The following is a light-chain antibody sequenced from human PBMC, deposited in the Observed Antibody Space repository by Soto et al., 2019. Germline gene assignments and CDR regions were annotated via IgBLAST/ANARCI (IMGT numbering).Light chain of an antibody. CDR2: SNN. J-gene: IGLJ2*01. CDR1: SSNIGSNT. V-gene: IGLV1-44*01. CDR3: AAWDDSLNGGVFGG. Sequence: QSVLTQPPSASGTPGQRVTISCSGSSSNIGSNTVNWYQQLPGTAPKLLIYSNNQRPSGVPDRFSGSKSGTSASLAISGLQSEDEADYYCAAWDDSLNGGVFGGFGGGTKLAVL.